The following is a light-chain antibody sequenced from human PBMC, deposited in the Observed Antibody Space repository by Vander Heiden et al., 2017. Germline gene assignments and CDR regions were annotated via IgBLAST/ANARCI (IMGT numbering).Light chain of an antibody. CDR3: QTWGTGPWV. V-gene: IGLV4-69*01. J-gene: IGLJ3*02. CDR1: SGHSSYA. Sequence: LHSGHSSYAIAWHPQQPEKGPRYLMKLNSDGSHSKGDGIPDRFSGSSSGAERYLTISSLQSEDEADYYCQTWGTGPWVFGGGTKLTVL. CDR2: LNSDGSH.